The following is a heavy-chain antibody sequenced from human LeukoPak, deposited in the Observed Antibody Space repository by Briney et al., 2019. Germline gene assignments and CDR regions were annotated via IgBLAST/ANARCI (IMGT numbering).Heavy chain of an antibody. J-gene: IGHJ6*03. CDR3: ARGTTDLYYYYYMDV. Sequence: GGSLRLSCAASGFTVSSYYMSWVRQAPGKGLEWVSVIYSGGSTYYADSVKGRFTISRDNSKNTLYLQMNSLRAEDTAVYHCARGTTDLYYYYYMDVWGKGTTVTVSS. CDR2: IYSGGST. CDR1: GFTVSSYY. D-gene: IGHD4-11*01. V-gene: IGHV3-53*01.